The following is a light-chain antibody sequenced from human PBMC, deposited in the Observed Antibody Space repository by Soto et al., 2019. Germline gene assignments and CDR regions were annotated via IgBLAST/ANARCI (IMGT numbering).Light chain of an antibody. Sequence: QSDLTRAAWGPGCAVGWVTITYRGKSGDIGDYNYVSWYQQHPGKVPKVIIYDVSNRPSGVSYRFSGTKSGNTASLTVSGLPVEDEPDYYCCSYTRSGTLTVGPGTKVPVL. CDR1: SGDIGDYNY. J-gene: IGLJ1*01. CDR3: CSYTRSGTLT. V-gene: IGLV2-14*01. CDR2: DVS.